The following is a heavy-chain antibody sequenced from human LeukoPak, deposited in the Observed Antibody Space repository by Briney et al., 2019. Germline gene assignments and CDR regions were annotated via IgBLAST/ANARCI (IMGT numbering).Heavy chain of an antibody. CDR1: GFTFDDYA. CDR2: ISWNSGSI. V-gene: IGHV3-9*01. J-gene: IGHJ4*02. Sequence: PGGSLRLSCAASGFTFDDYAMHWVRQAPGKGLEWVSGISWNSGSIGYADSVKGRFTISRDNAKNSLYLQMNSLRAEDTALYYCANDMSDGIAAAPDYWGQGTLVTVSS. D-gene: IGHD6-13*01. CDR3: ANDMSDGIAAAPDY.